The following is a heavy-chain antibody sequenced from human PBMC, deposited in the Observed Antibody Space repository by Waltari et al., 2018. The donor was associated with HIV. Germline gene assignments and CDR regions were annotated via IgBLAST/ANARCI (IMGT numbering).Heavy chain of an antibody. V-gene: IGHV3-7*01. D-gene: IGHD3-3*01. CDR1: GFTFSTYW. Sequence: EVQLVESGGGLVQPGGSLRLSCAASGFTFSTYWMTGVRQVPGKGLRWLGNIKQDESEKYYADSVNVRFTVSRDNNKKSLYLQMSSLRAEDTAVYYCARDFKDYDFWSPVDVWGQGTTVTVSS. CDR3: ARDFKDYDFWSPVDV. J-gene: IGHJ6*02. CDR2: IKQDESEK.